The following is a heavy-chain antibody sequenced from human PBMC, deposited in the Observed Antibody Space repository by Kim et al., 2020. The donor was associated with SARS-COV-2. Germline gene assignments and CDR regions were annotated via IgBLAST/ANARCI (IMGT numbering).Heavy chain of an antibody. CDR3: SRALFYYESGGF. CDR2: IHSSGPT. V-gene: IGHV3-53*01. D-gene: IGHD3-22*01. J-gene: IGHJ4*02. CDR1: GFTVSSNY. Sequence: GGSLRLSCAVSGFTVSSNYMSWVRQAPGNGLEWVSVIHSSGPTYYADSVKGRFTISRDNSKNTVFLQMNSLRAEDTAVYYCSRALFYYESGGFWGQGTLVTVSS.